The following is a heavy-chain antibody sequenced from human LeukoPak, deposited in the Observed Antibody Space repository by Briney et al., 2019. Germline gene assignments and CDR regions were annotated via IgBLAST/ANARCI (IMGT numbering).Heavy chain of an antibody. V-gene: IGHV4-59*08. CDR1: GGSISNYY. D-gene: IGHD6-13*01. J-gene: IGHJ3*02. CDR3: AGEAAALLHDAFDI. Sequence: PSETLSLTCTVSGGSISNYYWNWIRQPPGKGLEWIGYIYYSGSTNYNPSLKSRVTISVDTSKNQFSLNLTSVTAADTAVYYCAGEAAALLHDAFDIWGQGTMATVSS. CDR2: IYYSGST.